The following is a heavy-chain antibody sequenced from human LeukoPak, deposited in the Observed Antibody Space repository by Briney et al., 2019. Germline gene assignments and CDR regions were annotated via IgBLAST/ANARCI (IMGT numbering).Heavy chain of an antibody. D-gene: IGHD3-10*01. CDR3: ARVMAGYSWFDP. J-gene: IGHJ5*02. V-gene: IGHV4-31*03. CDR1: GGSISSGGYY. Sequence: SETLSLTCTVSGGSISSGGYYWSWIRQHPGKGLEWIGYIYYSGSTYYNPSLKSRVTISVDTSKIQFSLKLSSVTAADTAVYYCARVMAGYSWFDPWGQGTLVTVSS. CDR2: IYYSGST.